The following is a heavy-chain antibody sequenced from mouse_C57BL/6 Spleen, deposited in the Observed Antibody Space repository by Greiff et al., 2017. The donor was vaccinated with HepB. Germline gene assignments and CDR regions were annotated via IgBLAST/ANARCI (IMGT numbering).Heavy chain of an antibody. V-gene: IGHV1-53*01. CDR2: INPSNGGT. J-gene: IGHJ4*01. CDR3: ARNGNYVGVYYYAMDY. D-gene: IGHD2-1*01. CDR1: GYTFTSYW. Sequence: VQLQQPGTELVKPGASVKLSCKASGYTFTSYWMHWVKQRPGQGLEWIGNINPSNGGTNYNEKFKSKATLTVDKSSSTAYMQLSSLTSEDSAVYYCARNGNYVGVYYYAMDYWGQGTSVTVSS.